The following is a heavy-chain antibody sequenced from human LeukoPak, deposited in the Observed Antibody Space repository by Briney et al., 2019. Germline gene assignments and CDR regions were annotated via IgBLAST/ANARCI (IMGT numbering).Heavy chain of an antibody. CDR3: ARGDYYDSSGYPPYYYYGMDV. J-gene: IGHJ6*02. CDR2: IYTSGST. CDR1: GGSISSGSYY. Sequence: PSQTLSLTCTVSGGSISSGSYYWGWIRQPAGKGLEWIGRIYTSGSTNYNPSLKSRVTISVDTSKNQFSLKLSSVTAADTAVYYCARGDYYDSSGYPPYYYYGMDVWGQGTTVTVSS. V-gene: IGHV4-61*02. D-gene: IGHD3-22*01.